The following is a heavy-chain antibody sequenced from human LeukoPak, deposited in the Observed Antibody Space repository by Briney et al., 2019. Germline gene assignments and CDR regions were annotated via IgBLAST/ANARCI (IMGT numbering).Heavy chain of an antibody. Sequence: ASVKVSCKASGYTFTSYAMHWARQAPGQRLEWMGWINAGNGNTKYSQKFQGRVTITRDTSASTAYMELSSLRSEDTAVYYCARDDYGDYNLDYWGQGTLVTVSS. CDR2: INAGNGNT. CDR1: GYTFTSYA. CDR3: ARDDYGDYNLDY. J-gene: IGHJ4*02. D-gene: IGHD4-17*01. V-gene: IGHV1-3*01.